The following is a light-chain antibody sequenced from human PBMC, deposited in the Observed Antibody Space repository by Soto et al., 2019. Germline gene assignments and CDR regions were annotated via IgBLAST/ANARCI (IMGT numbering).Light chain of an antibody. J-gene: IGKJ1*01. V-gene: IGKV1-39*01. CDR1: QSVSSY. CDR2: VAS. Sequence: DVQMTQSPSSLSASVGDRVTITCRASQSVSSYLNWFQQKPGKAPKLLISVASSLQSGVPSRFSGSGSGTDFTLTISSLHPEDFATFYCQQTYCSPWTFGQGTKVEIK. CDR3: QQTYCSPWT.